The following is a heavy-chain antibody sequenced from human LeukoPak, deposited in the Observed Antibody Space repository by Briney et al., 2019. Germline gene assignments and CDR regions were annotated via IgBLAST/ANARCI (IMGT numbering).Heavy chain of an antibody. V-gene: IGHV3-30*04. Sequence: GGSLRLSCAASGFTFSSYAMHWVRQAPGKGPEWVAVISYDGSNKYYADSVKGRFTISRDNSKNTLYLQMNSLRAEDTAVYYCASSDREVSSSSYFDYWGQGTLVTVSS. CDR3: ASSDREVSSSSYFDY. D-gene: IGHD6-6*01. CDR2: ISYDGSNK. J-gene: IGHJ4*02. CDR1: GFTFSSYA.